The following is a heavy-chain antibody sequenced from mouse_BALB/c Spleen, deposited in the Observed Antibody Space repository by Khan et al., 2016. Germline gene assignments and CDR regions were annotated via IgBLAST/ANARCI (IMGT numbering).Heavy chain of an antibody. J-gene: IGHJ3*01. CDR3: ARSPYDYDVGFAY. D-gene: IGHD2-4*01. Sequence: VQLKESGAELVKPGASVKLSCTASGFNIKDTYMHWVKQRPEQGLEWIGRIDPANGNTTYDPKFQGKATITADTSSNPAYLQLSSLTSEDTAVYYCARSPYDYDVGFAYWGQGTLVTVSA. V-gene: IGHV14-3*02. CDR2: IDPANGNT. CDR1: GFNIKDTY.